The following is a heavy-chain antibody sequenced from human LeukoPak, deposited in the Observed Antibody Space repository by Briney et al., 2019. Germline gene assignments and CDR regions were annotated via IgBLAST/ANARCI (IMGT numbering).Heavy chain of an antibody. D-gene: IGHD6-13*01. CDR2: ISSSSSYI. CDR1: GFTFSSYS. Sequence: GGSLRLSCAASGFTFSSYSMNWVRQAPGKGLEWVSSISSSSSYIYYADSVKGRFTISRDKAKNSLYLQMNSLRAEDTAVYYCAREIAAGYYYYGMDVWGQGTTVTVSS. V-gene: IGHV3-21*01. J-gene: IGHJ6*02. CDR3: AREIAAGYYYYGMDV.